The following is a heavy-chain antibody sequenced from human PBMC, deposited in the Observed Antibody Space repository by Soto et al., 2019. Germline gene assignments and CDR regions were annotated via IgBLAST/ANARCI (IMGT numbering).Heavy chain of an antibody. CDR2: LYHIGST. D-gene: IGHD2-2*01. Sequence: KPSETLSLTCAVSGYSISSGNYWAWIRQPPGRGLEWIGSLYHIGSTHYNTSFKSRVTISVDTSKNHFSLELSSVTAADTAIYYCRSSTSCYDESCVDVWGQGTMVTVSS. J-gene: IGHJ6*02. CDR1: GYSISSGNY. V-gene: IGHV4-38-2*01. CDR3: RSSTSCYDESCVDV.